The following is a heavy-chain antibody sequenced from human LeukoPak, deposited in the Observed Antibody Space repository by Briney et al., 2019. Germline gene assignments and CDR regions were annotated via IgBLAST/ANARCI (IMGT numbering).Heavy chain of an antibody. Sequence: GGSLRHFCAASGFTVISNYMSWVRQAPGKGLEWVSVIYSVDNTYYADSVKGRFTISRDNSKNTLYLQMNSLRAEDTAVYYCASAWEEDWGQGTLVTVSS. CDR2: IYSVDNT. D-gene: IGHD1-26*01. CDR1: GFTVISNY. CDR3: ASAWEED. J-gene: IGHJ1*01. V-gene: IGHV3-53*01.